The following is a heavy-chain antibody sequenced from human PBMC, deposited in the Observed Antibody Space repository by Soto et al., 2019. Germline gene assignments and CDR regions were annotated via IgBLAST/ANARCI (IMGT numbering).Heavy chain of an antibody. CDR3: AKKPGGPRITIFGVVRPETLVFVMDV. Sequence: GGSLRLSCAVSGFTFSSSAMSWVRQVPGKGLEWVSAISGSGGSTYYADSVKGRFTISRDNSKNTLYLQMNSLRAEDTAVYYCAKKPGGPRITIFGVVRPETLVFVMDVSGQGTTVTVSS. J-gene: IGHJ6*02. CDR1: GFTFSSSA. D-gene: IGHD3-3*01. V-gene: IGHV3-23*01. CDR2: ISGSGGST.